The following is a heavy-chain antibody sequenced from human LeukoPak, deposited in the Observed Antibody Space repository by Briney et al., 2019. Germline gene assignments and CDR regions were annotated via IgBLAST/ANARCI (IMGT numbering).Heavy chain of an antibody. V-gene: IGHV3-30*18. CDR1: EFTLSSYD. Sequence: PGRSLRLSCAASEFTLSSYDMHWVRQAPGKGLEWVAVISYDGSNKYYADSVKGRFTISRDNSKKMLYLQMNSLRAEGTAVYYCAKGIRRLVGTIPGLRRDHYMDVWGKGTAVTVSS. J-gene: IGHJ6*03. CDR3: AKGIRRLVGTIPGLRRDHYMDV. D-gene: IGHD1-26*01. CDR2: ISYDGSNK.